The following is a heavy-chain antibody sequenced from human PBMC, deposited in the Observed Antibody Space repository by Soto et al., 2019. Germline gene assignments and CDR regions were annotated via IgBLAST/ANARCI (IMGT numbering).Heavy chain of an antibody. D-gene: IGHD1-26*01. V-gene: IGHV3-23*01. CDR3: ATEGAKTTSNFDY. Sequence: EVQLLESGGDLVQPGGSLRLSCVASGFTFGSCGMDWVRQAPGKGLEWVAGVSPHGANTYYADSVRGHFIISRDDSRNTVSPDMHSLRGDDSSVYYCATEGAKTTSNFDYWGQGALVTVSS. J-gene: IGHJ4*02. CDR2: VSPHGANT. CDR1: GFTFGSCG.